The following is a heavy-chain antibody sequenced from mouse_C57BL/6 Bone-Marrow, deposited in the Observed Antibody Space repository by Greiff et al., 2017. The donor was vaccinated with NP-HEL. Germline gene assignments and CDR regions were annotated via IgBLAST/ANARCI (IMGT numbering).Heavy chain of an antibody. Sequence: VKLQQPGAELVKPGASVKLSCKASGYTFTSYWMQWVKQRPGQGLEWIGEIDPSDSYTNYNQKFKGKATLTVDTSSSTAYMQLSSLTSEDSAVYYCARDGYGSSYEAYWGQGTLVTVSA. V-gene: IGHV1-50*01. CDR1: GYTFTSYW. CDR3: ARDGYGSSYEAY. CDR2: IDPSDSYT. D-gene: IGHD1-1*01. J-gene: IGHJ3*01.